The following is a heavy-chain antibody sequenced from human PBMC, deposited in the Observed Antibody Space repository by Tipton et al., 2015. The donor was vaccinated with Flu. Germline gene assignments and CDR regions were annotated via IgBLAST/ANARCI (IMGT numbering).Heavy chain of an antibody. J-gene: IGHJ4*02. D-gene: IGHD5-12*01. CDR1: GDSIGSRYY. CDR3: ARGTGYGTYFDS. CDR2: VHQTGST. Sequence: LRLSCSVFGDSIGSRYYWAWIRQSPGKGLEWIGNVHQTGSTYYNPSLTSRVTIAVDRPRNQFSLKVKSVTAADTAVYYCARGTGYGTYFDSWGRGTLVTVSS. V-gene: IGHV4-38-2*02.